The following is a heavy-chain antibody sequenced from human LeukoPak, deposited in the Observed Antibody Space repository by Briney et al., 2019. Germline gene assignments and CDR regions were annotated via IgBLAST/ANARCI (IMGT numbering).Heavy chain of an antibody. D-gene: IGHD3-3*01. CDR3: ARDLNYDFWSGSDYYMDV. Sequence: SVKVTCKASGGTFSSYAISWVRQAPGQGLEWMGGIIPIFGTANYAQKFQGRVTITADESTSTAYMELSRLRSDDTAVYYCARDLNYDFWSGSDYYMDVWGKGTTVTVSS. J-gene: IGHJ6*03. V-gene: IGHV1-69*13. CDR1: GGTFSSYA. CDR2: IIPIFGTA.